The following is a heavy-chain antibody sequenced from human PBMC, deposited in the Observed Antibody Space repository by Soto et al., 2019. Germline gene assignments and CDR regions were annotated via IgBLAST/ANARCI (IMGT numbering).Heavy chain of an antibody. J-gene: IGHJ5*02. V-gene: IGHV3-30-3*01. CDR3: ARPKLAVDGQSPYGNWFDP. CDR2: ISYDGSDK. CDR1: GFTFNRYA. D-gene: IGHD6-13*01. Sequence: QAQLVESGGGVVQPGRSLRVSCAASGFTFNRYAMHWVRQAPGKGLEWVAVISYDGSDKYYTDSVKGRFTISRDKSKNPLYLQMNSLRADDTAVYYWARPKLAVDGQSPYGNWFDPTGQGTLVTVSS.